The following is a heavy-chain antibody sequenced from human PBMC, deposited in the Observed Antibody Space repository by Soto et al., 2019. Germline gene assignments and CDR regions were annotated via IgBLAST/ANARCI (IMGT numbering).Heavy chain of an antibody. CDR2: IYFDGSNK. V-gene: IGHV3-33*01. J-gene: IGHJ4*02. CDR3: ARDHDSSGYTIDY. D-gene: IGHD3-22*01. Sequence: PGGSLRLSCAASGFSFSTYGMHWVRQAPGKGLEWVAVIYFDGSNKYYGDSVRGRFTISRDNSKNTLYLQMNSLRAEDTAVYYCARDHDSSGYTIDYWGQGTLVTVSS. CDR1: GFSFSTYG.